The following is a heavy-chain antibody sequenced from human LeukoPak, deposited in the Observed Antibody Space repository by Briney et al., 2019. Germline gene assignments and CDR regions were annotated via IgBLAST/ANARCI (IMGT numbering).Heavy chain of an antibody. Sequence: SETLSLTCTVSGGSISGYYWSWIRQPPGKGLEWIGWIYYSGKTIYNPSLKSRVTISIDKSNNQFSLNLMSVTAADTAIYYCAKTWSGTFHIWAQETMVTVSS. D-gene: IGHD2-15*01. CDR3: AKTWSGTFHI. CDR2: IYYSGKT. J-gene: IGHJ3*02. V-gene: IGHV4-59*08. CDR1: GGSISGYY.